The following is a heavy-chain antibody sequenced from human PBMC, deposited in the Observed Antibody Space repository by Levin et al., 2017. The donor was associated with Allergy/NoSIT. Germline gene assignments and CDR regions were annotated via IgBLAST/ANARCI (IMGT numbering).Heavy chain of an antibody. Sequence: GGSLRLSCAASGFAVSSNYMSWVRQAPGKGLEWVSVIYSDGSTYYADSVKGQFTISRDNSKNTLYLQMNSLGVEDTAVYYCARDRQTRGYSDSSGPFDYWGRGTLVTVSS. CDR3: ARDRQTRGYSDSSGPFDY. J-gene: IGHJ4*02. CDR2: IYSDGST. CDR1: GFAVSSNY. D-gene: IGHD3-22*01. V-gene: IGHV3-53*01.